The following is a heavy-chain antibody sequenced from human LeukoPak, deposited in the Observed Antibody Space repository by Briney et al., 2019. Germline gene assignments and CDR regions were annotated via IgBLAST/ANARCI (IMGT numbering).Heavy chain of an antibody. D-gene: IGHD2-8*01. CDR2: ISSGGGST. J-gene: IGHJ4*02. Sequence: PGGCLRLSCAASGFPFSNYAMSWVRPAPGEGLEWVSSISSGGGSTYYAPSAKSRFTISRDNSMNTLFLQMHSLRAEDTAVCYCAKGLGIMVFTQPDYWGQGTLVTASS. V-gene: IGHV3-23*01. CDR3: AKGLGIMVFTQPDY. CDR1: GFPFSNYA.